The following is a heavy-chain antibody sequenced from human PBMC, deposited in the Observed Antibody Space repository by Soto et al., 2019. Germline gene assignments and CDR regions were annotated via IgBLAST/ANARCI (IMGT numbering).Heavy chain of an antibody. CDR1: GFTFSNYP. V-gene: IGHV3-23*01. CDR2: ISGSGDRT. Sequence: EVQLLESGGGLVEPGGSLRVSCAASGFTFSNYPMTWVRQAPGKGLEWGSSISGSGDRTYYADSVKGRFTISRDNFKHTLYLQMDSLRGEDTAVYHCAKEVEYLRGFYYAMDVWGQGTTVTVSS. J-gene: IGHJ6*02. CDR3: AKEVEYLRGFYYAMDV. D-gene: IGHD2-8*02.